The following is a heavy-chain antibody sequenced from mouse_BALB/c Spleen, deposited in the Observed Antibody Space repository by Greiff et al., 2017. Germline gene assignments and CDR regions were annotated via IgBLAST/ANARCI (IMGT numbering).Heavy chain of an antibody. D-gene: IGHD2-14*01. CDR1: GFTFSSFG. CDR2: ISSGSSTI. J-gene: IGHJ4*01. CDR3: ARGDRYDDSYYAMDY. V-gene: IGHV5-17*02. Sequence: DVQLVESGGGLVQPGGSRKLSCAASGFTFSSFGMHWVRQAPEKGLEWVAYISSGSSTIYYADTVKGRFTISRDNPKNTLFLQMTSLRSEDTAMYYCARGDRYDDSYYAMDYWGQGTSVTVSS.